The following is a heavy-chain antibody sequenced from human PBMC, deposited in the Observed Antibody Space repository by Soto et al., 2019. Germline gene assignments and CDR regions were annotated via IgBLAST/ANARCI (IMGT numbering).Heavy chain of an antibody. CDR1: GFRFSGFA. D-gene: IGHD5-12*01. CDR2: ISFDGSEK. V-gene: IGHV3-30*04. J-gene: IGHJ4*02. Sequence: QVQLVESGGGVVQPGASLRLSCVASGFRFSGFAMHWVRQAPGKGLEWVAVISFDGSEKFYVGSVKGRFSISRDDFHSTVFLQMDSLRPEDTGVYYCARDLGGYVHLWDKSNYWGQGTLLNVSS. CDR3: ARDLGGYVHLWDKSNY.